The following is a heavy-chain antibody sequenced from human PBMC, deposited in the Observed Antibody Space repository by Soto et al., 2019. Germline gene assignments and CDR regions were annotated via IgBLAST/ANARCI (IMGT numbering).Heavy chain of an antibody. V-gene: IGHV3-15*01. D-gene: IGHD3-16*01. CDR3: TRVNLGKLDY. Sequence: EVQLVESGGGLVEPGGSLRLSCAASGFTLSNAWMSWVRQAPGKGLEWVGRIQSKTDGGATVYAAPVRGRFTITRDDSKNTLDRQMSSLKTEDTAMYYCTRVNLGKLDYWGQGTLATVSS. J-gene: IGHJ4*02. CDR2: IQSKTDGGAT. CDR1: GFTLSNAW.